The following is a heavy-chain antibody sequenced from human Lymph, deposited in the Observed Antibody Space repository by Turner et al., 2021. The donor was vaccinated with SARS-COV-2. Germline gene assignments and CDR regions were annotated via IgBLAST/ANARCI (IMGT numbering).Heavy chain of an antibody. Sequence: QVQLVQSGAEVNKPEASVTVSCKAPGYTFTSYDINWVRQATGQGLEWMGWMNTNSDNTGYEQEFQGRVTMTRNTSKSTAYMELNSLRSEDTDVYNCARGRYSGGGMDVWGQGTTVTVSS. CDR3: ARGRYSGGGMDV. V-gene: IGHV1-8*02. CDR1: GYTFTSYD. CDR2: MNTNSDNT. D-gene: IGHD1-26*01. J-gene: IGHJ6*02.